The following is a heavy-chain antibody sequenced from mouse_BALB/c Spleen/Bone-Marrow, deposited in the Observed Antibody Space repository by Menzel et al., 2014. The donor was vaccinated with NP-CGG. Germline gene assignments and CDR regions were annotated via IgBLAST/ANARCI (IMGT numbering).Heavy chain of an antibody. D-gene: IGHD1-1*01. V-gene: IGHV7-3*02. CDR2: IRNKANGYTT. CDR1: GFTFTDYY. Sequence: EVMLVESGGGLVQPGGSLRLSCATSGFTFTDYYMSWVRQHPGKALEWLGFIRNKANGYTTEYSTSVKGRFTISSDNSQSILYLQMNTLRAEDSATYYCARGVVATDYWGQGTTLTVSS. J-gene: IGHJ2*01. CDR3: ARGVVATDY.